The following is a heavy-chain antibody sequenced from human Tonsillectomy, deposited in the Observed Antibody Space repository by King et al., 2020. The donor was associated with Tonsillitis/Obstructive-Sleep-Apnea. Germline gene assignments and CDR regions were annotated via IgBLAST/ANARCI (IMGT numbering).Heavy chain of an antibody. J-gene: IGHJ4*02. Sequence: QLQESGPGLVKPSETLSLTCTVSGGSISSSSYYWGWIRQPPGKGREWIGSIYYSGSTYYNPSLKSRVTISVDTSKNQFSLKLSSETAADTAVYYCARQIVVVVTASRTYAFDYWGQGTLVTVSS. CDR1: GGSISSSSYY. CDR3: ARQIVVVVTASRTYAFDY. D-gene: IGHD2-21*02. CDR2: IYYSGST. V-gene: IGHV4-39*01.